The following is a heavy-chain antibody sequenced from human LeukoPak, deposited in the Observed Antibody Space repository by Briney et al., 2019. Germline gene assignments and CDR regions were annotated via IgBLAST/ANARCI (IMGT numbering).Heavy chain of an antibody. V-gene: IGHV3-66*01. CDR2: IYSAGTS. D-gene: IGHD3-22*01. CDR1: GFSASAIY. CDR3: ARDPPYDSSGYYHAFDI. Sequence: GGSLRLSCTVSGFSASAIYLSWVRQVPGKGLQWVSGIYSAGTSFHAESLEGRFTVSRDNAKNSLYLQMNSLRAEDTAVYYCARDPPYDSSGYYHAFDIWGQGTMVTVSS. J-gene: IGHJ3*02.